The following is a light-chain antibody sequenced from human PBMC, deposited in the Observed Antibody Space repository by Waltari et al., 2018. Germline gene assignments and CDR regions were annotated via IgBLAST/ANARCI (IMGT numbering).Light chain of an antibody. CDR1: QSISSY. CDR2: GAS. CDR3: QQSYRTPRT. Sequence: DIQMTQSPSSLSASVGDRVTITCRASQSISSYLDWYQQKPGKAPKLLIYGASSLQGGVPSRFSGSGSGTDFTLTISSLQPEDFATYYCQQSYRTPRTFGQGTMVEIE. J-gene: IGKJ1*01. V-gene: IGKV1-39*01.